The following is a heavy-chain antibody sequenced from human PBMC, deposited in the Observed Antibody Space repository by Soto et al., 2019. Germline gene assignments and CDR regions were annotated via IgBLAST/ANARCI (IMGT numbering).Heavy chain of an antibody. CDR2: ITSNGGST. CDR3: ARAPVGVYDY. D-gene: IGHD1-26*01. CDR1: GFTFSSYA. J-gene: IGHJ4*02. V-gene: IGHV3-64*01. Sequence: GGSLRLSCAASGFTFSSYAMHWVRQAPGKGLEYVSAITSNGGSTYYANSVKGRFTISRDNSKNTLYLQMGSLRAEDMAVYYCARAPVGVYDYWGQGTLVTV.